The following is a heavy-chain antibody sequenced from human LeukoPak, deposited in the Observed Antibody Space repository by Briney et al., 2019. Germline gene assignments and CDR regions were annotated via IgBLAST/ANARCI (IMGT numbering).Heavy chain of an antibody. V-gene: IGHV4-38-2*02. D-gene: IGHD3-10*01. CDR2: IYHSGST. CDR3: ARVEVLLWFGELLPENWFDP. Sequence: SETLSLTCTVSGYSISSGYYWGWIRQPPGKGLEWIGSIYHSGSTYYNPSLKSRVTISVDTSKNQFSLKLSSVTAADTAVYYCARVEVLLWFGELLPENWFDPWGQGTLVTVSS. CDR1: GYSISSGYY. J-gene: IGHJ5*02.